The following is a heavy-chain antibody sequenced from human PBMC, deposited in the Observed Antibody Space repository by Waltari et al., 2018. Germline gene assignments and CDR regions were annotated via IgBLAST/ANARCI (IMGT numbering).Heavy chain of an antibody. CDR3: ERRGSSYWFDP. Sequence: QVQLQQWGAGLLKPSETLSLTCAVYGGSFSGYYWSWIRQPPGKGLEWIGEINHSGSTNYNPSLKSRVTISVDTSKNQFSLKLSSVTAADTAEYYCERRGSSYWFDPWGQGTLVTVSS. J-gene: IGHJ5*02. CDR1: GGSFSGYY. V-gene: IGHV4-34*01. D-gene: IGHD6-13*01. CDR2: INHSGST.